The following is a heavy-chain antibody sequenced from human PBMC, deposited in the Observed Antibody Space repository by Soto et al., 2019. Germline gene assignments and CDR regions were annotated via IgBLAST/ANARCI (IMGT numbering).Heavy chain of an antibody. CDR3: ARQVSRGFPSSFDC. J-gene: IGHJ4*02. CDR1: GGSISSYY. CDR2: IYYSGST. Sequence: SETLSLTCTVSGGSISSYYWSWIRQPPGKGLEWIGYIYYSGSTNYNPSLKSRVTISVDTSKNQFSLKLSSVTAADTAVYYCARQVSRGFPSSFDCWGQGTLVTVSS. D-gene: IGHD5-12*01. V-gene: IGHV4-59*08.